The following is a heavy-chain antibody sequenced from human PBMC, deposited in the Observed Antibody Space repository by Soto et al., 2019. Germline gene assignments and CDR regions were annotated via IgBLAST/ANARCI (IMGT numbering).Heavy chain of an antibody. D-gene: IGHD1-1*01. CDR2: IYYSGST. Sequence: PSETLSLTXTVSGGSISSGDYYWSWIRQPPGKGLEWIGYIYYSGSTYYNPSLKSRVTISVDTSKNQFSLKLSSVTAADTAVYYCARDGSAGTDDYGMDVWGQGTTVTVSS. V-gene: IGHV4-30-4*01. CDR3: ARDGSAGTDDYGMDV. J-gene: IGHJ6*02. CDR1: GGSISSGDYY.